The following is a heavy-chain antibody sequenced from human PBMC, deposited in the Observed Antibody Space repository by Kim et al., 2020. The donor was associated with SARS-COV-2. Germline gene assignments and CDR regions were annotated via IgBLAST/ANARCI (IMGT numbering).Heavy chain of an antibody. CDR3: ARHRGSSSWFGYFDY. D-gene: IGHD6-13*01. J-gene: IGHJ4*02. Sequence: PALKSRVTISVDTSKNQFSLKLSSVTAADTAIYYCARHRGSSSWFGYFDYWGQGTLVTVSS. V-gene: IGHV4-59*08.